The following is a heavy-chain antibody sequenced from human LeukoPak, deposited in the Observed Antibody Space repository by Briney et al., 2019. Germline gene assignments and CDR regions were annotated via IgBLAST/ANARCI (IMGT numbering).Heavy chain of an antibody. CDR2: IRSKAYGGTT. CDR1: GFTFGDYA. V-gene: IGHV3-49*03. Sequence: GGSLRLSCTASGFTFGDYAMSWFRQAPGKGLEWVGFIRSKAYGGTTEYAASVKGRFTISRDNAKNTLYLQMNSLGAEDTALYYCGRLNGAYGGVSDIWGQGTMVTVSS. CDR3: GRLNGAYGGVSDI. D-gene: IGHD3-16*01. J-gene: IGHJ3*02.